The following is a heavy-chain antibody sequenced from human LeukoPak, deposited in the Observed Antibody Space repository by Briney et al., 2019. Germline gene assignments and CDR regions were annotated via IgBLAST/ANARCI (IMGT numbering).Heavy chain of an antibody. Sequence: SVKVSCKASGGTFSTYAISWVRQAPGQGLEWMGGIIPIFGTANYAQKFQGRVTITADESTSTAYMELSSLRSEDTAVYYCARVRSSTSCYGAFDIWGQGTMVTVSS. CDR1: GGTFSTYA. CDR3: ARVRSSTSCYGAFDI. CDR2: IIPIFGTA. V-gene: IGHV1-69*01. J-gene: IGHJ3*02. D-gene: IGHD2-2*01.